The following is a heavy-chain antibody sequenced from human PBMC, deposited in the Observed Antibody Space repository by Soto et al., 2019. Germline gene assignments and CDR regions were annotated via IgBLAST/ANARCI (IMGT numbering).Heavy chain of an antibody. V-gene: IGHV3-74*01. CDR3: AKGTAPGGMDV. D-gene: IGHD3-10*01. CDR2: INSDGSST. CDR1: GFTFSSYW. Sequence: EVQLVESGGGLVQPGGSLRLSCAASGFTFSSYWMHWVRQAPEKGLVWVSRINSDGSSTSYADSVKGRFTISRDNAKNTLYLQMNSLRAEDTAVYYCAKGTAPGGMDVWGQGTTVTVSS. J-gene: IGHJ6*02.